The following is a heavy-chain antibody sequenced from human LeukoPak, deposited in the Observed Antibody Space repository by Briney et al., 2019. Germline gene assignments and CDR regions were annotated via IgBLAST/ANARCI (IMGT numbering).Heavy chain of an antibody. CDR1: GFTFSSYG. J-gene: IGHJ5*02. V-gene: IGHV3-23*01. Sequence: GGSLRLSCAASGFTFSSYGMSWVRQAPGKGLEWVSAISGSGGSTYYADSVKGRFTISRDSSKNTMYLQMNSLRVEDTAMYYCGRDVGPWGQGTLVTVSS. CDR2: ISGSGGST. CDR3: GRDVGP.